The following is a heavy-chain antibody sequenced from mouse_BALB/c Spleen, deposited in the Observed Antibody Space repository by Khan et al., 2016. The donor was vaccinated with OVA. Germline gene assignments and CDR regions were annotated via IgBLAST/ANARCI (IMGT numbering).Heavy chain of an antibody. D-gene: IGHD3-1*01. Sequence: QVQLKESGPGLVAPSQSLSITCTVSGFSLTTYGISWVRQPPGKGLEWLGVIWGDGSTNYHSALRSRLSISKDNSKSQVILKLNSLQTDDTATYYCAKETSGFWFAYWGQGTLVTVSA. V-gene: IGHV2-3*01. CDR2: IWGDGST. CDR3: AKETSGFWFAY. J-gene: IGHJ3*01. CDR1: GFSLTTYG.